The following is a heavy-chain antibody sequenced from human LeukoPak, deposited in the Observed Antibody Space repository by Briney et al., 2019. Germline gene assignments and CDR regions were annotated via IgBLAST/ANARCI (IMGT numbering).Heavy chain of an antibody. CDR2: ISSDGNSK. Sequence: PGGSLRLSCAASGFSFRGYFMTWVRQAPGKGLEWIAFISSDGNSKYYADSVRGRFTISRDNAKNSLYLQMNSLRAEDTAVYYCARETRWDFDYWGQGALVSVSS. V-gene: IGHV3-11*04. CDR1: GFSFRGYF. CDR3: ARETRWDFDY. D-gene: IGHD5-24*01. J-gene: IGHJ4*02.